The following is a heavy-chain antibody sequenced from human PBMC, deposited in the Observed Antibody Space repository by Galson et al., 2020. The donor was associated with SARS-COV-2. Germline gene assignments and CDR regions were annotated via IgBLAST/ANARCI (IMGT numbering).Heavy chain of an antibody. J-gene: IGHJ4*02. CDR1: GGSLSSYY. CDR3: ARTKRRLQLSPFDY. CDR2: ISDSEST. V-gene: IGHV4-59*08. Sequence: ETSETLSLTCTVSGGSLSSYYWSWIRQPPEKGLEWIGCISDSESTNYNPSLTSRLTISVDTSKNQFSLMLSSVTAADTAVYYCARTKRRLQLSPFDYWGQGTLVAVSS. D-gene: IGHD1-1*01.